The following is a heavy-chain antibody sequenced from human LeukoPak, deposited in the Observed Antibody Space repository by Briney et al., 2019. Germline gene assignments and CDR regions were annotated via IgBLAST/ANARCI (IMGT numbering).Heavy chain of an antibody. D-gene: IGHD6-6*01. CDR3: AREGGSSSRWFDP. CDR2: INHSGST. Sequence: GSLRLSCAASGFSFSTNSMNWVRQPPGKGLEWIGEINHSGSTNYNPSLKSRVTISVDTSKNQFSLKLSSVTAADTAVYYCAREGGSSSRWFDPWGQGTLVTVSS. CDR1: GFSFSTNS. V-gene: IGHV4-34*01. J-gene: IGHJ5*02.